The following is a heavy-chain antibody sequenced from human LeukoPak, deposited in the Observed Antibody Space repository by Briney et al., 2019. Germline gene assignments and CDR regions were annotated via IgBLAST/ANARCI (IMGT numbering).Heavy chain of an antibody. V-gene: IGHV3-30*02. CDR2: IRYDGSNK. D-gene: IGHD2-2*02. J-gene: IGHJ4*02. CDR3: ARDNCSSTSCYTDGIDY. CDR1: GFTFSSYG. Sequence: GGSLRLSCAASGFTFSSYGMHWVRQAPGKGLEWVAFIRYDGSNKYYADSVKGRFTISRDNSKNTLYLQMNSLRAEDTAVYYCARDNCSSTSCYTDGIDYWGQGTLVTVSS.